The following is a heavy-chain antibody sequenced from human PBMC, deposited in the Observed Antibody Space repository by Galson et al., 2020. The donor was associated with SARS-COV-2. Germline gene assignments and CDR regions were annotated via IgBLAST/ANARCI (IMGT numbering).Heavy chain of an antibody. CDR2: INHAGNT. D-gene: IGHD3-9*01. CDR1: GVSSSTHY. V-gene: IGHV4-34*01. Sequence: SETLSLTCAVYGVSSSTHYWTWIRQPPGKGLEWVGEINHAGNTNYNPSLKGRVKMSVDTSKRQFSLKLNSVTAADTARYYCVAWSAGLTGYWAWGQGTLVTVSS. CDR3: VAWSAGLTGYWA. J-gene: IGHJ5*02.